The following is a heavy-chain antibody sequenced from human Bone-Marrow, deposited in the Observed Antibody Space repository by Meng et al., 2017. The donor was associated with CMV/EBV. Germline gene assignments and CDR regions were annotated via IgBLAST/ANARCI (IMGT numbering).Heavy chain of an antibody. CDR1: GFMSSRYW. CDR2: IRQDGSEK. Sequence: GESLKISCAGSGFMSSRYWMSWVRQVPGKGLEWVANIRQDGSEKHYVDSVEGRFTISRDNAKNSFYLQMNSLRADDTAVYYCARICVAGRACYHFYYWGQGTLVTASS. D-gene: IGHD3-16*02. CDR3: ARICVAGRACYHFYY. V-gene: IGHV3-7*01. J-gene: IGHJ4*02.